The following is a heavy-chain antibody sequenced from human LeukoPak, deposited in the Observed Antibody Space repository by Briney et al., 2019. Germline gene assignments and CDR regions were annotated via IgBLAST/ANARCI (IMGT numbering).Heavy chain of an antibody. Sequence: GGSLRLTCAASGFTFSSYEMNWVRQAPGKGLEWVSYISSSGSTIYYADSVKGRFTISRDNAKNSLYLQMNSLRAEDTAVYYCAELGITMIGGVWGKETTVTISS. CDR2: ISSSGSTI. CDR1: GFTFSSYE. D-gene: IGHD3-10*02. CDR3: AELGITMIGGV. V-gene: IGHV3-48*03. J-gene: IGHJ6*04.